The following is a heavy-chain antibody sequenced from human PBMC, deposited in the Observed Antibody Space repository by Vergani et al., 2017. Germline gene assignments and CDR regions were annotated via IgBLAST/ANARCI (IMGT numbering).Heavy chain of an antibody. V-gene: IGHV4-38-2*02. Sequence: QVQLQESGPGLVKPSETLSLTCTVSGYSISSGYYWGWIRQPPGKGLEWIGSIYHSGSTYYNPSLKSRVTISVDTSKNQCSLKLSSVTAADTAVYYCARGARGYWFDPGGEGTLVTVSS. CDR1: GYSISSGYY. CDR3: ARGARGYWFDP. D-gene: IGHD4/OR15-4a*01. CDR2: IYHSGST. J-gene: IGHJ5*02.